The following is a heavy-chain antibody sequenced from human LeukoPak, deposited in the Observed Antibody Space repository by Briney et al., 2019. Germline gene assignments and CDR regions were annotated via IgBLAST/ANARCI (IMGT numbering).Heavy chain of an antibody. J-gene: IGHJ4*02. CDR2: IYYSGST. CDR1: GGSISSSSYY. Sequence: SETLSLTCTVSGGSISSSSYYWGWIRQPPGKGLEWIGSIYYSGSTYYNPSLKSRVTISVDTSKNQFSLKLSSVTAADTAVYYCARVSSAPDYWGQGTLVTVSS. D-gene: IGHD6-19*01. CDR3: ARVSSAPDY. V-gene: IGHV4-39*07.